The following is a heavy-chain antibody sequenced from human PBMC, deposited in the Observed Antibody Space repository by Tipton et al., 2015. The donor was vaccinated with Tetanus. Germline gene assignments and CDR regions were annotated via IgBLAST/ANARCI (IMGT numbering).Heavy chain of an antibody. CDR1: GGSISSYY. J-gene: IGHJ6*02. D-gene: IGHD3-9*01. CDR3: ARVGGYYDILTGYRYYGMDV. V-gene: IGHV4-59*01. CDR2: IYYSGST. Sequence: TLSLTCTVSGGSISSYYWSWIRQPPGKGPEWIGYIYYSGSTNYNPSLKSRVTISVDTSKNQFSLKLSSVTAADTAVYYCARVGGYYDILTGYRYYGMDVWGQGTTVTVSS.